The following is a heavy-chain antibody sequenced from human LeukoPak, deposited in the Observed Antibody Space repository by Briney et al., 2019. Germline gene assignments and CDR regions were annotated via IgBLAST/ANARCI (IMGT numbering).Heavy chain of an antibody. CDR2: IYSGGGT. J-gene: IGHJ5*02. D-gene: IGHD2-15*01. CDR3: ARMSGYCSGGSCYGNNWFDP. V-gene: IGHV3-53*01. Sequence: GGSLRLSCAASGFTVSSNYMSWVRQAPGKGLEWVSVIYSGGGTYYPDSVKGRFTISRDNSKNTLYLQMNSLRAEDTAVYYCARMSGYCSGGSCYGNNWFDPWGQGTLVTVSS. CDR1: GFTVSSNY.